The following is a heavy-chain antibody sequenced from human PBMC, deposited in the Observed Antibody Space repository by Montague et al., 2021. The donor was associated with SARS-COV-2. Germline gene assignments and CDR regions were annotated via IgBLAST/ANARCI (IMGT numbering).Heavy chain of an antibody. CDR3: ARAYCGGDCYFYWYFDL. CDR2: PYFRYKWYN. CDR1: GDSVFGLMPS. D-gene: IGHD2-21*02. V-gene: IGHV6-1*01. Sequence: CAISGDSVFGLMPSSEGHRPEPQSPLKLLCRPYFRYKWYNDYAVSVKSRVIINPDTSNNRISLQLNSVTPEDTAVYYCARAYCGGDCYFYWYFDLWGRGTLVTVSS. J-gene: IGHJ2*01.